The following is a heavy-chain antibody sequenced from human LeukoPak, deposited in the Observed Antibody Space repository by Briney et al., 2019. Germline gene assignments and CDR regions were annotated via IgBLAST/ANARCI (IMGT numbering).Heavy chain of an antibody. CDR3: ARLLGPYCSSTNCYEYFDS. J-gene: IGHJ4*02. V-gene: IGHV5-51*01. D-gene: IGHD2-2*01. CDR2: IYPGDSDT. CDR1: GYNFTSYW. Sequence: GESLKISCKASGYNFTSYWIAWVRQMPGKGLEWVGIIYPGDSDTTYSPSFQGQVTISADKSISTAYLQWSSLKASDTAMFYCARLLGPYCSSTNCYEYFDSWGQGTLVTASS.